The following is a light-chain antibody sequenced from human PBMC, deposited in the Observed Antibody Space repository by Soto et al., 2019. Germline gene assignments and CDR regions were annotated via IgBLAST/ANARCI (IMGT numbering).Light chain of an antibody. V-gene: IGKV3-15*01. CDR2: GAS. J-gene: IGKJ4*01. Sequence: ELVMTQSPATVSVSPGEGVTLSCRASQTISNDLAWYQQKPGQAPRLLIYGASTRATGVPARFSGGGSGTEFTLTISSLQSEDFAFYYCQQNNKWPPVTFGGGTKVDI. CDR1: QTISND. CDR3: QQNNKWPPVT.